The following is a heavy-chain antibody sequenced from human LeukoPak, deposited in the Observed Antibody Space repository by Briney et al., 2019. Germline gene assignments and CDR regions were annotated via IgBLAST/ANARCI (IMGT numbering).Heavy chain of an antibody. J-gene: IGHJ4*02. Sequence: ASVKVSCKASGYTFNTYGIIWVRQAPGQGLEWMGWISAYNGDTTYAQKLQGRVTLTTDASTSTAYMELRSLRSDDTAVYYCARAIAAAAPDYWGQGTLVTVSS. D-gene: IGHD6-13*01. CDR3: ARAIAAAAPDY. CDR1: GYTFNTYG. V-gene: IGHV1-18*01. CDR2: ISAYNGDT.